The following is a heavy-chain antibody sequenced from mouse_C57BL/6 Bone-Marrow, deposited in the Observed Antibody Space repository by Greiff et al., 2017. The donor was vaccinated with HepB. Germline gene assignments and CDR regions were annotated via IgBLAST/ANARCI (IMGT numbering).Heavy chain of an antibody. CDR2: INPYNGGT. Sequence: VQLKESGPVLVKPGASVKMSCKASGYTFTDYYMNWVKQSHGKSLEWIGVINPYNGGTSYNQKFKGKATLTVDKSSSTAYMELNSLTSEDSAVYYCARRELREGFAYWGQGTLVTVSA. CDR3: ARRELREGFAY. V-gene: IGHV1-19*01. J-gene: IGHJ3*01. CDR1: GYTFTDYY. D-gene: IGHD6-1*01.